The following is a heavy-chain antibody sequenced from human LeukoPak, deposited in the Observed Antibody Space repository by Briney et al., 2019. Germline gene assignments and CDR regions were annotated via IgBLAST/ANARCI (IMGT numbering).Heavy chain of an antibody. D-gene: IGHD1-26*01. J-gene: IGHJ3*02. V-gene: IGHV4-59*01. Sequence: SETLSLTCTASGGSISSYYWSWIRQPPGKGLEWIGYIYYSGSTDYNPSLKSRVTISLDTSKNQFSLGLSSVTAADTAVYYCARETRLHSGSYSNDAFDIWGQGTMVTVSS. CDR3: ARETRLHSGSYSNDAFDI. CDR2: IYYSGST. CDR1: GGSISSYY.